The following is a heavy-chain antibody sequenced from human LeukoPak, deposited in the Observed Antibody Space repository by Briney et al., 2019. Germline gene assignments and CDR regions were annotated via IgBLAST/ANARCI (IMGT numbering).Heavy chain of an antibody. CDR3: ARRYCSSTSCHNWFDP. J-gene: IGHJ5*02. V-gene: IGHV1-18*01. CDR2: ISAYNGNT. CDR1: GYTFTSYG. Sequence: ASVKVSCKASGYTFTSYGISWVRQAPGQGLEWMGSISAYNGNTNYAQKLQGRVTMTTDTSTSTAYMELRSLRSDDTAVYYCARRYCSSTSCHNWFDPWGQGTLVTVSS. D-gene: IGHD2-2*01.